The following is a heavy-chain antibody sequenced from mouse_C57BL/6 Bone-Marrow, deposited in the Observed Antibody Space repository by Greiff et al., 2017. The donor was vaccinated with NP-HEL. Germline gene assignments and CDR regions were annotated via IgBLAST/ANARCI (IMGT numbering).Heavy chain of an antibody. J-gene: IGHJ1*03. D-gene: IGHD2-4*01. CDR3: ARTPLYYDYDPYFDV. CDR1: GYTFTSYW. Sequence: VQLQQPGAELVMPGASVKLSCKASGYTFTSYWMHWVKQRPGQGLEWIGEIDPSDSYTNYNQKFKGKSTLTVDKSSSTAYMQLSSLTSEDSAVYYCARTPLYYDYDPYFDVWGTGTTVTVSS. V-gene: IGHV1-69*01. CDR2: IDPSDSYT.